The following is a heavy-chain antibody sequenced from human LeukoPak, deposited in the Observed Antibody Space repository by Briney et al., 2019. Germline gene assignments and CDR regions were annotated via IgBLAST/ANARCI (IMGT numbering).Heavy chain of an antibody. CDR2: ISGSGGST. CDR1: GFTLSSYA. J-gene: IGHJ4*02. V-gene: IGHV3-23*01. D-gene: IGHD3-22*01. Sequence: GGSLRLSCAASGFTLSSYAMSWVRQAPGKGLEWVSAISGSGGSTYYADSVKGRFTISRDNSKNTLYLQMNSLRAEDTAVYYCASGQYYYDSSGYYYWGQGTLVTVSS. CDR3: ASGQYYYDSSGYYY.